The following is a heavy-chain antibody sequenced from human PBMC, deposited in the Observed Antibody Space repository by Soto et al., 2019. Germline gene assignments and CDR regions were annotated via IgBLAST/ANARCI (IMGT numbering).Heavy chain of an antibody. CDR2: IIPIFETA. D-gene: IGHD3-22*01. V-gene: IGHV1-69*06. CDR3: ARGGIHFADSSGHAFDS. J-gene: IGHJ4*02. Sequence: QVELVQSGAEVKKPGSSVKVSCKASGDTFDIYGFNWVRQAPGEGLEWMGVIIPIFETADYAQKFQGRVSITADKSTSPAYMALGSLTSEDTAVYYCARGGIHFADSSGHAFDSCGQGTLISVTS. CDR1: GDTFDIYG.